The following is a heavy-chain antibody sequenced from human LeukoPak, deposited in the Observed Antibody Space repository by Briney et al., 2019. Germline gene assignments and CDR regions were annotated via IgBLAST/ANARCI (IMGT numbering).Heavy chain of an antibody. CDR1: GGPISGYY. V-gene: IGHV4-59*01. D-gene: IGHD4-11*01. Sequence: SGTLSLTCTVAGGPISGYYWSWIRQPPGKELEWIGYIYSSGSSGSANYNPSLTSRVTISIDTSKNQFSLTLSSVTAADTAVYYCARQGTTVTHFDYWGQGTLVTVSS. J-gene: IGHJ4*02. CDR2: IYSSGSSGSA. CDR3: ARQGTTVTHFDY.